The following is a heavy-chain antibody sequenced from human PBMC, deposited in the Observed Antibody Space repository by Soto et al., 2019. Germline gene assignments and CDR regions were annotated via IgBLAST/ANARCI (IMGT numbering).Heavy chain of an antibody. CDR1: GGSISSGGYY. CDR3: ARSLNLAAADEAFDI. Sequence: PSETLSLTCTVSGGSISSGGYYWSWIRQHPGKGLEWIGYIYYSGSTYYNPSLKSRVTISVDTSKNQFSLKLSSVTAADTAVYYCARSLNLAAADEAFDIWGQGTMVTVSS. J-gene: IGHJ3*02. D-gene: IGHD6-13*01. V-gene: IGHV4-31*03. CDR2: IYYSGST.